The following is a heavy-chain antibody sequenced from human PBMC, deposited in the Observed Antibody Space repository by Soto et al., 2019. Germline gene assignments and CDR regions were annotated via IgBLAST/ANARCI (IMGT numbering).Heavy chain of an antibody. D-gene: IGHD6-19*01. CDR1: GDSISSGSY. CDR2: IYHGGTT. J-gene: IGHJ4*03. CDR3: ARVHVMVVAGSTFDY. V-gene: IGHV4-38-2*02. Sequence: SETLSLTCTVSGDSISSGSYWGWIRQPPGEGPEWIASIYHGGTTFYNPSLKSRVSISVDTSKNQFSLRLTSVTAADTATYYCARVHVMVVAGSTFDYWGPGTLVTVSS.